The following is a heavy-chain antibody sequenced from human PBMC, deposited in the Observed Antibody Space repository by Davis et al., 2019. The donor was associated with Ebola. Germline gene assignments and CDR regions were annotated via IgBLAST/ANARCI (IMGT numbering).Heavy chain of an antibody. Sequence: GGSLRLSCAASGFTFSDYSMTWVRQAPGKGLEWVSYISSGGTTTYYADSVTGRFSSSRDNGKNSLLLQMNSLRAEDTAVYYCAKGLKVSGWYYFDYWGQGTLVTVSS. CDR3: AKGLKVSGWYYFDY. D-gene: IGHD6-19*01. CDR1: GFTFSDYS. V-gene: IGHV3-48*01. J-gene: IGHJ4*02. CDR2: ISSGGTTT.